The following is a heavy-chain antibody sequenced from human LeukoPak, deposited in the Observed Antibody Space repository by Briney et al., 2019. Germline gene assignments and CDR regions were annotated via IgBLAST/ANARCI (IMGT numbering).Heavy chain of an antibody. CDR3: ARRRLGIVGATSLGY. CDR1: GGSIRSSSYY. CDR2: IYYSGST. J-gene: IGHJ4*02. Sequence: PSETLSLTCTVSGGSIRSSSYYWGWIRQPPGKGLEWIGSIYYSGSTYYNPSLKSRVTISVDTSKNQFSLKLSSVTAADTAVYYCARRRLGIVGATSLGYWGQGTLVTVSS. D-gene: IGHD1-26*01. V-gene: IGHV4-39*01.